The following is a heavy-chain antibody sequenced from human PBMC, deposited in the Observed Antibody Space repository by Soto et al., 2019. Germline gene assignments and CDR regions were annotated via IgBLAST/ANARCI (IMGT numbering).Heavy chain of an antibody. Sequence: PSETLSLTCTVSGGSISSYYWSWIRQPPGKGLEWIGYIYYSGSTNYNPSLKSRVTISVDTSKNQFSLKLSSVTAADTAVYYCARNAYDYVWGSYRYNPVHFDYWGQGTLVTVSS. J-gene: IGHJ4*02. D-gene: IGHD3-16*02. CDR3: ARNAYDYVWGSYRYNPVHFDY. V-gene: IGHV4-59*01. CDR2: IYYSGST. CDR1: GGSISSYY.